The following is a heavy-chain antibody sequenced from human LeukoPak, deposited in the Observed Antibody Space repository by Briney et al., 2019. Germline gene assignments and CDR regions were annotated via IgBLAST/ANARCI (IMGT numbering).Heavy chain of an antibody. Sequence: GGSLRLSCAPSGFTFSSYWMSWVRQAPGKGLEWVANIKQDGSEKYYVDSVKGRFTISRDNAKNSLYLQMNSLRAEDTAVYYCAKTRGPSSIAAPFYWGQGTLVTVSS. CDR3: AKTRGPSSIAAPFY. D-gene: IGHD6-6*01. V-gene: IGHV3-7*03. CDR2: IKQDGSEK. J-gene: IGHJ4*02. CDR1: GFTFSSYW.